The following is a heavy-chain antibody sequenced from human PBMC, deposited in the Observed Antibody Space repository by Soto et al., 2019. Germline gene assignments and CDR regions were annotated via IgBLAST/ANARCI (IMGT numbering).Heavy chain of an antibody. V-gene: IGHV3-23*01. D-gene: IGHD2-2*01. J-gene: IGHJ6*02. CDR3: ARYIPGVRYYGMDC. Sequence: GGSLRLSCAASGFTFSSYAMSWVRQAPGRGLEWVSAISGSGGSTYYADSVKGRFTISRDNSGNTLYLEMYSLRAEDTAVYYCARYIPGVRYYGMDCWGQGTTVTVSS. CDR2: ISGSGGST. CDR1: GFTFSSYA.